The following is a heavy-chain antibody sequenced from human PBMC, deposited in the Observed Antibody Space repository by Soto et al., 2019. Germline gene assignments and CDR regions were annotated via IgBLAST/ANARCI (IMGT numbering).Heavy chain of an antibody. J-gene: IGHJ6*02. CDR2: IDPSDSYT. Sequence: PLQSLKISCKGSGYSFTSYWISWVRQMPGKGLEWMGRIDPSDSYTNYSPSLQGHFTISADKSISTAYLQWSSLRAEDTAVYYCARDRGYDAHDYYYNAMDVWGQGTTVTVSS. D-gene: IGHD3-10*01. CDR3: ARDRGYDAHDYYYNAMDV. CDR1: GYSFTSYW. V-gene: IGHV5-10-1*01.